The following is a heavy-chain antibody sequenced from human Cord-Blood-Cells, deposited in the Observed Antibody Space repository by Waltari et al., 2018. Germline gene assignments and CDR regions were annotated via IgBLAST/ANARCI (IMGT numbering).Heavy chain of an antibody. D-gene: IGHD6-6*01. Sequence: QVQLVQSGAEVKKPGSSVKVSCKASGGTFSRYAISWVRQAPGQGLAWMGGIIPIFGTANYAQKFQGRVTITADESTSTAYMELSSLRSEDTAVYYCARGYSSSSLGLFDYWGQGTLVTVSS. CDR2: IIPIFGTA. J-gene: IGHJ4*02. V-gene: IGHV1-69*01. CDR3: ARGYSSSSLGLFDY. CDR1: GGTFSRYA.